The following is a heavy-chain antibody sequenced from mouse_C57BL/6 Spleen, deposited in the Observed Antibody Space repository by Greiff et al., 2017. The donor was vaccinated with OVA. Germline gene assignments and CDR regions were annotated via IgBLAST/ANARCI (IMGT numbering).Heavy chain of an antibody. Sequence: QVQLKQSGPELVKPGASVKISCKASGYAFSSSWMNWVKQRPGKGLEWIGRIYPGDGDTNYNGKFKGKATLTADKSSSTAYMQLSSLTSEDSAVYFCARSGERRGFDYWGQGTTLTVSS. CDR2: IYPGDGDT. J-gene: IGHJ2*01. CDR3: ARSGERRGFDY. CDR1: GYAFSSSW. V-gene: IGHV1-82*01. D-gene: IGHD2-12*01.